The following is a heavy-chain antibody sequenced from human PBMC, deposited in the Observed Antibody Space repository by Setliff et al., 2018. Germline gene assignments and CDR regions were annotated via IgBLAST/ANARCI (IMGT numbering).Heavy chain of an antibody. CDR2: IRVYDGYT. CDR1: GYMFTTYG. CDR3: VRDLGQWALDF. Sequence: GASVKVSCKTSGYMFTTYGISWVRQDPGQGLEWMGWIRVYDGYTDYAQKFQGRVTMTKDASTSTAYMELRSLRPDDTAVYYCVRDLGQWALDFWGQGTLVTASS. V-gene: IGHV1-18*01. D-gene: IGHD1-26*01. J-gene: IGHJ4*02.